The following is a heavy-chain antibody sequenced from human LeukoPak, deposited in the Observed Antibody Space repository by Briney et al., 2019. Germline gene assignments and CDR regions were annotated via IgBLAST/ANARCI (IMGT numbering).Heavy chain of an antibody. Sequence: GGSLRLSCAASEFTISSYAMSWVRQAPGKGLEWVSAISGSGGSTYYADSVKGRFTISRDNSKNTLYLQMNSLRAEDTAVYYCAKALEGPNWFDPWGQGTLVTVSS. V-gene: IGHV3-23*01. CDR3: AKALEGPNWFDP. J-gene: IGHJ5*02. CDR2: ISGSGGST. CDR1: EFTISSYA.